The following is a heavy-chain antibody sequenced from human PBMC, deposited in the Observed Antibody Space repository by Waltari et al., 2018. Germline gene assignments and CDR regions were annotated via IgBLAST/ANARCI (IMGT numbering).Heavy chain of an antibody. CDR1: GGSISSYY. CDR2: IYYSGST. J-gene: IGHJ4*02. Sequence: QVQLQESGPGLVKPSETLSLTCTVSGGSISSYYWSWIRQPPGKGLEWSGYIYYSGSTNYNPSLKSRVTISVDTSKNQFSLKLSSVTAADTAVYYCARVTNNWNYDYWGQGTLVTVSS. D-gene: IGHD1-7*01. V-gene: IGHV4-59*01. CDR3: ARVTNNWNYDY.